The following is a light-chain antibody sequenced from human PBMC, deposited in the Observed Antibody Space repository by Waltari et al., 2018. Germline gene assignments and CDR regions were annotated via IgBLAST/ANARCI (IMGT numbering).Light chain of an antibody. Sequence: DIVMTQSPESLAVSLGERATIQCKSSESVIYSSNNKNHLAWYQQKPGQPPKLLLYWASTRKSGVPDRFSGSGSETDFTLTVTSLQAEDAAVYYCQQYYSTPLTFGGGTRVEI. CDR2: WAS. CDR3: QQYYSTPLT. CDR1: ESVIYSSNNKNH. V-gene: IGKV4-1*01. J-gene: IGKJ4*01.